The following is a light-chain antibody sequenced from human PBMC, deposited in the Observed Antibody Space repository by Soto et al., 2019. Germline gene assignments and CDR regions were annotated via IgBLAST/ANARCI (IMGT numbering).Light chain of an antibody. Sequence: EIVMTQYPATLSVSPGERATLACRASQSVSSNLAWYQQKPGQAPRLLIYGASTRATGIPARFSGSGSGTEFTLTISSLQSGDFAVYYCQQYNNWPRTFGQGTKLEIK. V-gene: IGKV3-15*01. CDR1: QSVSSN. CDR3: QQYNNWPRT. CDR2: GAS. J-gene: IGKJ2*01.